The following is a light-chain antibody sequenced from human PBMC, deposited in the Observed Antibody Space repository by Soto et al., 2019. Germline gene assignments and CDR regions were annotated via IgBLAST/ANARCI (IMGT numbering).Light chain of an antibody. Sequence: DIHMTQSPSTLSASVGDRVTITCRASQSLTMWLAWYQQKPEKVPNHFIYKTFSLESGLPPRFSGSGSGTEFTLTTSSLQPDDFAPYYCHHWTDYSWTFGQGTKVEVK. CDR2: KTF. CDR1: QSLTMW. CDR3: HHWTDYSWT. V-gene: IGKV1-5*03. J-gene: IGKJ1*01.